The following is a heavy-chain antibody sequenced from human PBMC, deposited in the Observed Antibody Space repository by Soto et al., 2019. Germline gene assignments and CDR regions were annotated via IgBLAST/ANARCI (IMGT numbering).Heavy chain of an antibody. Sequence: QVQLVQSGAEVKKPGFSVKVSCKASVGTCRSYSISGVRQAPGQGLEWMGGIIPIFDITNYAQQFQGRVTITADESKSTAYMELSSLGSDDTSVYYCASPDDGGYSSNHHYYSALYVWGQGTTPTV. D-gene: IGHD2-15*01. CDR2: IIPIFDIT. V-gene: IGHV1-69*01. CDR1: VGTCRSYS. CDR3: ASPDDGGYSSNHHYYSALYV. J-gene: IGHJ6*02.